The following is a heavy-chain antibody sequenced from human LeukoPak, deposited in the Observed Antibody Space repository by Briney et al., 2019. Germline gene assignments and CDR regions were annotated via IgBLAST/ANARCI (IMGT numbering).Heavy chain of an antibody. D-gene: IGHD2-15*01. V-gene: IGHV1-18*01. CDR1: GYTFTGYG. J-gene: IGHJ4*02. CDR3: ARDRRVANYFDY. Sequence: ASVKVSCKASGYTFTGYGISWVRQAPGQGLEWMGWISAYNGNTNYAQKLQGRVTMTTDTSTSTAYMELRSLRSDDTAVYYCARDRRVANYFDYWGQGTLVTVSS. CDR2: ISAYNGNT.